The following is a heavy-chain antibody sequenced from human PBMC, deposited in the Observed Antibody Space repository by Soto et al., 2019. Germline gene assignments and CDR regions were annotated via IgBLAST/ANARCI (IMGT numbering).Heavy chain of an antibody. V-gene: IGHV4-59*01. Sequence: QVQLQESGPGLVKPSETLSLTCTVSGASFTTYYWSWVRQPPGKGLEWIGYIFYSGHLKYNPSLTSRLTISADPPTNQISLSLTSVTPAAPAVYYCAREGGGYRFDYWGHGTLVTVSS. CDR1: GASFTTYY. CDR2: IFYSGHL. CDR3: AREGGGYRFDY. J-gene: IGHJ4*01. D-gene: IGHD1-26*01.